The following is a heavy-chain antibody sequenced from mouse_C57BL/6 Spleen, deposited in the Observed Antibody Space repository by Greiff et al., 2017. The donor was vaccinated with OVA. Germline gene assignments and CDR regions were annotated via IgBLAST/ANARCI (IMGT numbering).Heavy chain of an antibody. Sequence: QVLLQQPGAELVRPGSSVKLSCKASGYTFTSYWMHWVKQRPIQGLEWIGNIDPSDSETHYNQKFKDKATLTVDKSSSTAYMQLSSLTSEDSAVYYCARRRGDYDYDGDYFDYWGQGTTLTVSS. CDR2: IDPSDSET. J-gene: IGHJ2*01. CDR1: GYTFTSYW. D-gene: IGHD2-4*01. CDR3: ARRRGDYDYDGDYFDY. V-gene: IGHV1-52*01.